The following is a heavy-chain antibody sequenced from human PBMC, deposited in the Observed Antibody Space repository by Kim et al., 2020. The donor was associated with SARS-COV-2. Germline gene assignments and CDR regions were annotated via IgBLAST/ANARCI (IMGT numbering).Heavy chain of an antibody. Sequence: ASVKVSCKASGYTFTSYAMHWVRQAPGQRLEWMGWINAGNGNTKYSQKFQGRVTITRDTSASTAYMELSSLRSEDTAVYYCARRYCSGGSCYSDAFDIWGQGTMVTVSS. J-gene: IGHJ3*02. CDR3: ARRYCSGGSCYSDAFDI. CDR2: INAGNGNT. D-gene: IGHD2-15*01. CDR1: GYTFTSYA. V-gene: IGHV1-3*01.